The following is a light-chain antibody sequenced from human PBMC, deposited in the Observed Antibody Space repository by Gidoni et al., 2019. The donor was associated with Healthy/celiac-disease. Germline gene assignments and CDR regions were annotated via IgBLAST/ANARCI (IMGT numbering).Light chain of an antibody. CDR2: AAS. CDR3: QQSYSTSLLT. J-gene: IGKJ4*01. CDR1: QSISSY. V-gene: IGKV1-39*01. Sequence: DIQMTQSPSSLYASVGDRVTITCRASQSISSYLNWYQQKPGKAPKLLIYAASSLQSWVPSRFSGSGSGTDFTLTISSLQPEDFATYYCQQSYSTSLLTFGGGTKVEIK.